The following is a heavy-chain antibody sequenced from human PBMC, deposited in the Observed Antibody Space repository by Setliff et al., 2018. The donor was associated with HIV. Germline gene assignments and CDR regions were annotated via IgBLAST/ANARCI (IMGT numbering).Heavy chain of an antibody. D-gene: IGHD1-26*01. J-gene: IGHJ4*02. CDR1: GGSIISYY. CDR2: IYYSGTT. V-gene: IGHV4-59*01. CDR3: ARSTVGVGATFP. Sequence: PSETLSLTCTVSGGSIISYYWSWIRQPPGKGLEWIAYIYYSGTTKYNPSLKGRVSISVDTSKNEFSLRLRSVTAADTAIYYCARSTVGVGATFPWGRGTLVTVSS.